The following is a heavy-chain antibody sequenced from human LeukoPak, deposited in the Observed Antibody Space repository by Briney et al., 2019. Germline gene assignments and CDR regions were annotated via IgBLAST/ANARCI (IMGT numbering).Heavy chain of an antibody. CDR1: GFTFSDYW. CDR3: ARSAYSGNSVIAY. J-gene: IGHJ4*02. Sequence: PGGSLRLSCVASGFTFSDYWMHWVRQVPGKGLVWVSRITTGGSGTTYADSVKGRFTIARDNAQNTLYLQMNSLRAEDTAVYYCARSAYSGNSVIAYWGQGTLVTVSS. D-gene: IGHD4-23*01. V-gene: IGHV3-74*01. CDR2: ITTGGSGT.